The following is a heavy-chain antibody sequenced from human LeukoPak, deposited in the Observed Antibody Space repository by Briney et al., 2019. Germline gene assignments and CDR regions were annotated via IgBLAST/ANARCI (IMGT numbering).Heavy chain of an antibody. CDR1: GGSISSYY. CDR2: IYYSGST. D-gene: IGHD3-10*01. V-gene: IGHV4-59*01. J-gene: IGHJ4*02. CDR3: ARGWFGELFLDY. Sequence: SETLSLTCTVSGGSISSYYWGWIRQPPGKGLEWIGYIYYSGSTNYNPSLKSRVTISVDTSKNQFSLKLSSVTAADTAVYYCARGWFGELFLDYWGQGTLVTVSS.